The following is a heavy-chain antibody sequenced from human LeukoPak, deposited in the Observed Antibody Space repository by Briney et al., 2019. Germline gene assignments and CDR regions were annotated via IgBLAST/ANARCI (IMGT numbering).Heavy chain of an antibody. CDR3: ARVQDGYNYYYYYYMDV. Sequence: AGGSLRLSCAASGFTFSSYWMHWVRQAPGKGLVWVSRINSDGSSTSYADSVKGRFTISRDNAKNTLYLQMNSLRAEDTAVYYCARVQDGYNYYYYYYMDVWGKGTTVTISS. J-gene: IGHJ6*03. V-gene: IGHV3-74*01. CDR2: INSDGSST. CDR1: GFTFSSYW. D-gene: IGHD5-24*01.